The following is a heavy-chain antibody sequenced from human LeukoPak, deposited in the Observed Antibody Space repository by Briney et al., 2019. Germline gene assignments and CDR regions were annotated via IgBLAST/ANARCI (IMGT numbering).Heavy chain of an antibody. CDR3: ARGPPACSGYLGY. V-gene: IGHV3-74*01. J-gene: IGHJ4*02. Sequence: GGSLRLSCAASGFTFSSYWMHWFRQAPGKEPVWVSRINSDGSDTTYADSVKGRFTISRDNAKNTLYLQMNSLRADDTAVYYCARGPPACSGYLGYWGQGTLVTVSS. CDR1: GFTFSSYW. CDR2: INSDGSDT. D-gene: IGHD5-12*01.